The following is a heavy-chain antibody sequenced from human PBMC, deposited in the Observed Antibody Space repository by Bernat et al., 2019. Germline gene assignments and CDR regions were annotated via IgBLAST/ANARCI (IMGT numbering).Heavy chain of an antibody. Sequence: EAQLLESGGGLVQPGGSLRLSCAASGFTFSSYAMSWVRQAPGQGLEWVSAISGSGGSTYYADSVKGRFTISRDNYKHTLYLKMNSLRAEDTAVYYCAKDGELLPGGLLDYWGQGTLVTVSS. CDR3: AKDGELLPGGLLDY. CDR2: ISGSGGST. J-gene: IGHJ4*02. V-gene: IGHV3-23*01. D-gene: IGHD3-10*01. CDR1: GFTFSSYA.